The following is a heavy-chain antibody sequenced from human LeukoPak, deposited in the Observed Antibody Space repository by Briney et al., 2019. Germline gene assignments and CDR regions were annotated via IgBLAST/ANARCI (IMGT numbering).Heavy chain of an antibody. V-gene: IGHV3-30*18. CDR2: VSYDGRKT. CDR3: AKAVRSGYFESPGY. J-gene: IGHJ4*02. CDR1: GFIFSSYD. Sequence: LGRSLRLSCAASGFIFSSYDMHWVRQAPGKGLEWVAVVSYDGRKTYYADSVKGRFTISRDNSKNTLYLQMNSLRAEDTAVYYCAKAVRSGYFESPGYWGQGTLVTVSS. D-gene: IGHD5-12*01.